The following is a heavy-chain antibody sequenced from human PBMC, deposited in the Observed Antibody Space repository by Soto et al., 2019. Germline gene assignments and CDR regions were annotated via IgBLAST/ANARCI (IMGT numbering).Heavy chain of an antibody. CDR2: INHSGST. CDR3: ARGLLVGATTYYYDMDA. D-gene: IGHD1-26*01. V-gene: IGHV4-34*01. CDR1: GGSFSGYY. J-gene: IGHJ6*02. Sequence: PSETLSLTCAVYGGSFSGYYWSWIRQPPGKGLEWIGEINHSGSTNYNPSLKSRVTISVDTSKNQFSLKLSSVTAADTAVYYCARGLLVGATTYYYDMDAWGQGTTVTVSS.